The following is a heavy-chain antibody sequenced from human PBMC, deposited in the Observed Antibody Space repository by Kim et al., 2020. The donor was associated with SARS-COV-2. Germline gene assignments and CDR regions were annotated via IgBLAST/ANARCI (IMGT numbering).Heavy chain of an antibody. CDR2: INPNSGGT. CDR3: ARVILRGFLEWLPHYYYGMDV. V-gene: IGHV1-2*06. J-gene: IGHJ6*02. Sequence: ASVKVSCKASGYTFTGYYMHWVRQAPGQGLEWMGRINPNSGGTNYAQKFQGRVTMTRDTSISTAYMELSRLRSDDTAVYYCARVILRGFLEWLPHYYYGMDVWGQGTTVTVSS. D-gene: IGHD3-3*01. CDR1: GYTFTGYY.